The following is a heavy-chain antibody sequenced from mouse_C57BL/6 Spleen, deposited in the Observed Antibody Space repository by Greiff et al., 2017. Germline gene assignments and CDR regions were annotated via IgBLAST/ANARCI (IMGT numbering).Heavy chain of an antibody. CDR1: GFTFSSYA. D-gene: IGHD1-1*01. CDR2: ISDGGSYT. J-gene: IGHJ4*01. Sequence: KLVESGGGLVKPGGSLKLSCAASGFTFSSYAMSWVRQTPEKRLEWVATISDGGSYTYYPDNVKGRFTISRDNAKNNLYLQMSHLKSEDTAMYYCANYYGSSYDAMDYWGQGTSVTVSS. CDR3: ANYYGSSYDAMDY. V-gene: IGHV5-4*03.